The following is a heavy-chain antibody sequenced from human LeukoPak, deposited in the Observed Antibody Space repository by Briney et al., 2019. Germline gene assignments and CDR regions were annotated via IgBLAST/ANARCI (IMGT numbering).Heavy chain of an antibody. CDR2: IYYSGST. CDR3: ARGIPLSGFMVRGVRYYFDY. V-gene: IGHV4-59*01. D-gene: IGHD3-10*01. Sequence: PSETLSLTCTVSGGSISSYYWSWIRQPPGKGLEWIGYIYYSGSTNYNPSLKSRVTISVDRSKNQFSLKLSSVTAADTAVYYCARGIPLSGFMVRGVRYYFDYWGQGTLVTVSS. CDR1: GGSISSYY. J-gene: IGHJ4*02.